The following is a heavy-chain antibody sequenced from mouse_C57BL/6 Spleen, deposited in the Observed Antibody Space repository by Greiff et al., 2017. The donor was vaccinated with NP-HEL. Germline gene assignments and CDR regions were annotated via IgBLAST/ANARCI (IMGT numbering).Heavy chain of an antibody. Sequence: QVQLQQPGAELVKPGASVKLSCKASGYTFTSYWMQWVKQRPGQGLEWIGEIDPSDSYTNYNQKFKGKATLTVDTSSSTAYMQLSSLTSEDSAVYYCANNGLWGKGTTLTVSS. CDR1: GYTFTSYW. V-gene: IGHV1-50*01. CDR3: ANNGL. D-gene: IGHD1-2*01. J-gene: IGHJ2*01. CDR2: IDPSDSYT.